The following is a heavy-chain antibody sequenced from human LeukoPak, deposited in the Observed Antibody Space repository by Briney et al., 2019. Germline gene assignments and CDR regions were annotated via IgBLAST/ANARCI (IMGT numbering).Heavy chain of an antibody. D-gene: IGHD1-26*01. CDR2: ISGSGGST. J-gene: IGHJ4*02. Sequence: PGGSLRLSCAASGFSFSTYGMTWVRQAPGQGLDWVSAISGSGGSTYYADSVKGRFTISRDSSKNTLYLQMSSLRADDTAVYYCARQVGPDYWGQGALVTVSS. V-gene: IGHV3-23*01. CDR3: ARQVGPDY. CDR1: GFSFSTYG.